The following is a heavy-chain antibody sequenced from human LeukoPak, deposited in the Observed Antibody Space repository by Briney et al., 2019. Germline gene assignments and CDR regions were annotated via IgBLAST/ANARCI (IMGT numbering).Heavy chain of an antibody. J-gene: IGHJ4*02. Sequence: ASVKVSCTASGGTFSGYAISWVRQAPGQGLEWMGWINPNSGGTNYAQKFQGRVTMTRDTSISTAYMELSRLRSDDTAVYYCASNIAVADTNAFDYWGQGTLVTVSS. CDR2: INPNSGGT. V-gene: IGHV1-2*02. D-gene: IGHD6-19*01. CDR3: ASNIAVADTNAFDY. CDR1: GGTFSGYA.